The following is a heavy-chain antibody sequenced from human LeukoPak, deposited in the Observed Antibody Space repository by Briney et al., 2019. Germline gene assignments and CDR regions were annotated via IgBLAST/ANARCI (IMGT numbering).Heavy chain of an antibody. Sequence: GGSLRLSCAASGFTFSSYSMNWVRQAPGKGLEWVSAVSGSGGSTYYADSVKGRFTISRDNSKNTLYLQMNSLKAEDTAIYYCAKGHYGAATYAFDIWGQGTMATVS. CDR3: AKGHYGAATYAFDI. V-gene: IGHV3-23*01. CDR2: VSGSGGST. CDR1: GFTFSSYS. D-gene: IGHD4-17*01. J-gene: IGHJ3*02.